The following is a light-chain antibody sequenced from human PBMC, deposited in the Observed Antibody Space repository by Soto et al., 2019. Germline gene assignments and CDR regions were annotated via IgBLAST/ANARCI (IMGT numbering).Light chain of an antibody. CDR2: DVS. CDR1: SSDVGGYNY. CDR3: SSYTTSNTRQIV. V-gene: IGLV2-14*01. J-gene: IGLJ1*01. Sequence: SALPQPASVSGSPGQSITISCPGTSSDVGGYNYVSWYQQHPGKAPKFMIYDVSNRPSGVSNRFSGSKSGNTASLTISGLQAEDEADYYCSSYTTSNTRQIVFGTGTKVTVL.